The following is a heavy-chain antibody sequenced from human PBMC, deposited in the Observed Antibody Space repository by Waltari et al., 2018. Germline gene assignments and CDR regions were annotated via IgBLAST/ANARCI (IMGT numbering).Heavy chain of an antibody. Sequence: EVQLLESGGGLFQPGGSLRLSCIGSGFPFSAFGMAWVRKAPGEGLEWVSTISGSGSNRHYSDSVEGRFTVSRDNSMNTFYLEMTSLRAEDTAMYFCTRDAGPAASFFDFWGQGTLVTVSS. CDR1: GFPFSAFG. CDR3: TRDAGPAASFFDF. J-gene: IGHJ4*02. V-gene: IGHV3-23*01. CDR2: ISGSGSNR. D-gene: IGHD6-25*01.